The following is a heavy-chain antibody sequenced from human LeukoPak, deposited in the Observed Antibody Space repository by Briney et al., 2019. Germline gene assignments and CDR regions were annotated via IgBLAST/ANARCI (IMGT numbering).Heavy chain of an antibody. CDR2: INHSGST. V-gene: IGHV4-34*01. CDR3: ARSSSGWYLY. D-gene: IGHD6-19*01. J-gene: IGHJ4*02. CDR1: GGSFSGYY. Sequence: SETLSLTCAVYGGSFSGYYWSWIRQPPGKGLEWIGEINHSGSTNYNPSLKSRVTISVDTSKNQFSLKLSSVTAADTAVYYCARSSSGWYLYWGQGTLVTVSS.